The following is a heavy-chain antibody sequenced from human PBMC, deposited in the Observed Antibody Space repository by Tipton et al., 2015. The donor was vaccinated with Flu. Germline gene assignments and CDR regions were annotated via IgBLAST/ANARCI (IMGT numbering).Heavy chain of an antibody. J-gene: IGHJ4*02. CDR3: ARLRLWSGYSDY. CDR1: GFTFSSYW. D-gene: IGHD3-3*01. Sequence: SLRLSCVASGFTFSSYWMHWVRQAPGKGLVWVSRIYNDGSITTYADSAKGRFTISRDNAKNALYLQMNSLRAEDTAVYYCARLRLWSGYSDYWGQGTLVSVSS. CDR2: IYNDGSIT. V-gene: IGHV3-74*01.